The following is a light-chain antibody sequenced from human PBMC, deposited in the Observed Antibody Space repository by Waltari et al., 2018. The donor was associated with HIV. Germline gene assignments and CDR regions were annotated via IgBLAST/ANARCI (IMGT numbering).Light chain of an antibody. CDR2: RDI. CDR1: NIGNKN. J-gene: IGLJ1*01. Sequence: SYELTQPPSVSVAPGQTARITCGGTNIGNKNVQWYQKKPGQAPFLVISRDINRPSGIPERFFGSNSGDTATLTISRTQAGDEADYYCQIWDTTVLYVFGSGTKLTVL. V-gene: IGLV3-9*01. CDR3: QIWDTTVLYV.